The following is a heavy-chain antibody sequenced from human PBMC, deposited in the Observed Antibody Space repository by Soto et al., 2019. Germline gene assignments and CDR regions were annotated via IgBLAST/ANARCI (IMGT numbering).Heavy chain of an antibody. CDR1: GFTFSSYA. Sequence: GGSLRLSCAASGFTFSSYAMSWVRQTPGKGLEWVSTLSGSGGTTYYADSVKGQFTISRDNSRNTLSLAMDSLRVEDTAIYYCVKSAGYCSGGACYPHWFDPWGQGTLVTVSS. D-gene: IGHD2-15*01. J-gene: IGHJ5*02. CDR2: LSGSGGTT. CDR3: VKSAGYCSGGACYPHWFDP. V-gene: IGHV3-23*01.